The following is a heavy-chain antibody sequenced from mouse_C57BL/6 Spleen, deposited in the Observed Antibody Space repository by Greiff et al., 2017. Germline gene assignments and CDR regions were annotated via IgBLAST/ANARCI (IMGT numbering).Heavy chain of an antibody. CDR1: GYTFTDYY. CDR3: ARRYYGSGAMDY. J-gene: IGHJ4*01. CDR2: INPNNGGT. D-gene: IGHD1-1*01. V-gene: IGHV1-26*01. Sequence: VQLQQSGPELVKPGASVKISCKASGYTFTDYYMNWVKQSHGKSLEWIGDINPNNGGTSYNQKFKGKATLTVDKSSSTAYMELRSLTSEDSAVYYCARRYYGSGAMDYWGQGTSVTVSS.